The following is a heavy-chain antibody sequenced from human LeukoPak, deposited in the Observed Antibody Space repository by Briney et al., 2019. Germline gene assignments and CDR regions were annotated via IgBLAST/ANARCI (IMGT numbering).Heavy chain of an antibody. V-gene: IGHV4-34*01. J-gene: IGHJ4*02. CDR1: GGSFSGYY. CDR3: ARGSLAAAGLYYFDY. CDR2: INHSGST. D-gene: IGHD6-13*01. Sequence: SETLSLTCAVYGGSFSGYYWSWIRQPPGKGLEWIGEINHSGSTNYNPSLKSRVTISVDTSKNQFSLKLSSVTAADTAVYYCARGSLAAAGLYYFDYWGQGTLVTVSS.